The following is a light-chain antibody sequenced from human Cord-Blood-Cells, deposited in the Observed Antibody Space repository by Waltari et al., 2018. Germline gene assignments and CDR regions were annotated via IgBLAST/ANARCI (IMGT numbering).Light chain of an antibody. CDR1: QSISSY. CDR3: QQSYSTPRFT. V-gene: IGKV1-39*01. CDR2: AAS. Sequence: DIQMTQSPSSLSASVGDRVTITCRASQSISSYLNWYPQKPGNAPKILIYAASSLQSGVPSRFSGSGSGTDFTLTISSLQPEDFATYYCQQSYSTPRFTFGPGTKVDIK. J-gene: IGKJ3*01.